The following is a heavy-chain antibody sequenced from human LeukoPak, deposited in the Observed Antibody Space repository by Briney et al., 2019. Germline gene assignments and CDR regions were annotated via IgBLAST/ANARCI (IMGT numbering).Heavy chain of an antibody. CDR1: GDSVSSNSAA. CDR3: AGDSYGLRAFDI. Sequence: SQTLSLTCAISGDSVSSNSAAWNWIRQSPSRGLEWLGRTYYRSKRYNDYAVYVKSPITVDPDTSKYQFSLQLNSVAPEDAAVYYCAGDSYGLRAFDIWGQGTMVIVSS. J-gene: IGHJ3*02. CDR2: TYYRSKRYN. V-gene: IGHV6-1*01. D-gene: IGHD5-18*01.